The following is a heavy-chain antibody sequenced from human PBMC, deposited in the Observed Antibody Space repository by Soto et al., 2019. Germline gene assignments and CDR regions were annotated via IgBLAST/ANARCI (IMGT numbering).Heavy chain of an antibody. CDR2: IDPSDSCT. D-gene: IGHD3-9*01. J-gene: IGHJ3*02. CDR3: ARIMGTYYDILTGYTRLDAFDI. V-gene: IGHV5-10-1*01. Sequence: PGESLKISCKGSGYSFTSYWINWVRQMPGKGLEWMGRIDPSDSCTNYSPSFQGHVIISADKSINTAYLQWSSLKASDTAMYYCARIMGTYYDILTGYTRLDAFDIWGQGTMVTVSS. CDR1: GYSFTSYW.